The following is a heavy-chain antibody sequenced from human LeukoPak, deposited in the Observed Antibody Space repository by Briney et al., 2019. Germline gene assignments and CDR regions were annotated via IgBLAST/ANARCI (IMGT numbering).Heavy chain of an antibody. CDR3: AGFKLGGVIAPYFVY. CDR1: GASISSYY. CDR2: IYYSGST. D-gene: IGHD3-16*02. Sequence: PSETLSLTCIVSGASISSYYWSWIRQPPGKGLGWIGYIYYSGSTNYDPSLKSRVTISVDTSKNQFSLRLSSVTAADTAVYYCAGFKLGGVIAPYFVYWGQGTLVTVSS. J-gene: IGHJ4*02. V-gene: IGHV4-59*01.